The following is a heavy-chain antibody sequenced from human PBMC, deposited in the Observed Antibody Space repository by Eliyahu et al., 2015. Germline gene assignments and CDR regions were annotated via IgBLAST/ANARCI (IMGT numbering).Heavy chain of an antibody. CDR1: GYSFIGHY. CDR2: INPNSGDT. J-gene: IGHJ4*02. V-gene: IGHV1-2*02. Sequence: QVQLVQSGAEVKXPGASVKVXCKTSGYSFIGHYMHWVRQAPGQGLEWMGWINPNSGDTNYAQKFQGRVTLTRDTSINTTYMELTRLRSDDTAVYYCARVKPVAGTAFDYWGQGTLVTVSS. D-gene: IGHD6-19*01. CDR3: ARVKPVAGTAFDY.